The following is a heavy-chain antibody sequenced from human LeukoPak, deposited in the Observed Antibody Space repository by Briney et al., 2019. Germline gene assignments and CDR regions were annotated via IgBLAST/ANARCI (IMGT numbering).Heavy chain of an antibody. J-gene: IGHJ2*01. CDR1: GGSISSGGYY. CDR3: ARYGSSGWYHFDL. CDR2: IYYSGST. Sequence: SQTLSLTCTVSGGSISSGGYYWSWIRQHPGKGLEWIGYIYYSGSTNYNPSLKSRVTISVDTSKNQFSLKLSSVTAADTAVYYCARYGSSGWYHFDLWGRGTLVTVSS. D-gene: IGHD6-19*01. V-gene: IGHV4-31*03.